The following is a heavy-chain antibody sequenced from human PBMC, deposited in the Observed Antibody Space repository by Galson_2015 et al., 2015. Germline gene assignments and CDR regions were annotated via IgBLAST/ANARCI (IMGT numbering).Heavy chain of an antibody. V-gene: IGHV3-30*03. J-gene: IGHJ4*02. CDR3: AAREWAVDY. CDR2: ISYDGRNK. D-gene: IGHD2-8*01. CDR1: GFTFSSYA. Sequence: SLRLSCAASGFTFSSYAMHWVRQAPGKGLGWVAGISYDGRNKNFGDSVKGRFTLFRDNSKNTLYLQMNSLTTEDTAFYFCAAREWAVDYWGQGALVAVSS.